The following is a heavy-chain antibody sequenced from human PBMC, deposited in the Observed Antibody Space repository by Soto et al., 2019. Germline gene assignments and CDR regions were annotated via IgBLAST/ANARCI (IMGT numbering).Heavy chain of an antibody. D-gene: IGHD6-6*01. J-gene: IGHJ6*01. CDR3: ARGAIAAQTDDYYGMDV. Sequence: SETLSLTCTVSGGSISSGGYYWSWIRQHPGKGLEWIGYIYYSGSTYYNPSLKSRVTISVDTSKNQFSLKLSSVTAADTAVYYCARGAIAAQTDDYYGMDVWGQGTTVTVSS. V-gene: IGHV4-31*03. CDR1: GGSISSGGYY. CDR2: IYYSGST.